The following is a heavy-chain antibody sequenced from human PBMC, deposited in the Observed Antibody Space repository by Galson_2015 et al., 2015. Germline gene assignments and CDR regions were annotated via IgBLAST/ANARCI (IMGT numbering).Heavy chain of an antibody. Sequence: MGIINPSGGSTSYAQKFQGRVTMTRDTSTSTAYMELSSLRSEDTAVYYCAGGPVYTNFDYWGQGTLVTVSS. J-gene: IGHJ4*02. CDR2: INPSGGST. D-gene: IGHD2-2*02. CDR3: AGGPVYTNFDY. V-gene: IGHV1-46*01.